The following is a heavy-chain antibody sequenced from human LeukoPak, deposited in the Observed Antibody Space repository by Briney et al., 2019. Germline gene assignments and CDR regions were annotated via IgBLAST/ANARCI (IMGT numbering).Heavy chain of an antibody. CDR2: IYYSGST. J-gene: IGHJ4*02. Sequence: SETLSLTCTASGGSISSYYWSWIRQPPGKGLEWIGYIYYSGSTNYNPSLKSRVTISIDTSKNQFSLKLSSVTAADTAVYYCARDSGTYSFLDYWGQGTLVTVSS. CDR3: ARDSGTYSFLDY. CDR1: GGSISSYY. D-gene: IGHD5-18*01. V-gene: IGHV4-59*01.